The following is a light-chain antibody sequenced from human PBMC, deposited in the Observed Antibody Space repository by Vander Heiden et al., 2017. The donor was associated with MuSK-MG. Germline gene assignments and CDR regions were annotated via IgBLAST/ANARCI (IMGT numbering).Light chain of an antibody. CDR1: QSVSSRY. J-gene: IGKJ4*01. V-gene: IGKV3-20*01. CDR2: GTS. CDR3: HQHGDSPPVT. Sequence: EMVWTQPPDAMSWCSGEVATISCRSSQSVSSRYLAWYQQKPGQAPRLLIYGTSGRATGIPDRFSGSGSGTDFTITISRLEQEDFAVYYCHQHGDSPPVTFGGGTKVEIK.